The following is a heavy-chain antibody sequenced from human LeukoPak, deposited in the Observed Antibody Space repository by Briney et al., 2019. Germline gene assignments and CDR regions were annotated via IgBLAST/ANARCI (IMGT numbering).Heavy chain of an antibody. CDR1: GGSFSGYY. V-gene: IGHV4-34*01. J-gene: IGHJ4*02. CDR2: INHSGST. D-gene: IGHD1-26*01. Sequence: SETLSLTCAVYGGSFSGYYWSWIRQPPGKGLGWIGEINHSGSTNYNPSLKSRVTISVDTSKNQFSLKLSSVTAADTAVYYCARGPGASRTGDFDYWGQGTLVTVSS. CDR3: ARGPGASRTGDFDY.